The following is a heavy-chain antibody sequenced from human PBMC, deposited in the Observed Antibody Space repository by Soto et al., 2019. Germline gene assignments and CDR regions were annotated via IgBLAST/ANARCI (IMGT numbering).Heavy chain of an antibody. CDR2: IYYSGST. J-gene: IGHJ3*02. Sequence: SETLSLTCTVSGGSISSYYWSWIRQPPGKGLERIGYIYYSGSTNYNPSLRSRVTISVDTSKNQFYLKLSSVTAADTAVYYCARVGGHDAFDIWGQGTMVTVSS. CDR3: ARVGGHDAFDI. V-gene: IGHV4-59*01. D-gene: IGHD1-26*01. CDR1: GGSISSYY.